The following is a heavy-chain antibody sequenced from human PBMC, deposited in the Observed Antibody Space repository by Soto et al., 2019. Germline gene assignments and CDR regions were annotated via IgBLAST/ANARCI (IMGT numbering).Heavy chain of an antibody. V-gene: IGHV4-30-4*01. CDR1: GGSISSGDYY. J-gene: IGHJ6*02. CDR3: ARDRIVVVTATLNGMDV. Sequence: QVQLQESGPGLVKPSQTLSLTCTVSGGSISSGDYYWSWIRQPPGKGLEWIGYIYYSGSTYYNPSLKSRVTISVDTSKNQFSLKLSSVTAADTAVYYCARDRIVVVTATLNGMDVWGQGTTVTVSS. CDR2: IYYSGST. D-gene: IGHD2-21*02.